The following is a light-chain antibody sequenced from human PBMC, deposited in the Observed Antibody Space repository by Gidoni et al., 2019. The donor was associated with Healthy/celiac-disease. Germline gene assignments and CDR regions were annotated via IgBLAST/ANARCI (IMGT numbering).Light chain of an antibody. Sequence: EIVMTQSPATLSVSPGEIATLTCRDRQSVSSNLACYQQKPGQAPRLLIYCESTRATASPPRFSGSGSGTEFTLTISSLQSQDFAVSYCQQYNNWPPLTFGRGTKVEIK. V-gene: IGKV3-15*01. CDR1: QSVSSN. J-gene: IGKJ4*01. CDR3: QQYNNWPPLT. CDR2: CES.